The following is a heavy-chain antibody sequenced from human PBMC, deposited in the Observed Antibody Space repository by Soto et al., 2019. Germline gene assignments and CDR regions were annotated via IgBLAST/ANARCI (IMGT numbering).Heavy chain of an antibody. Sequence: SSDTLSLTCTVSGGSISSSSYYWGWIRQPPGKGLEWIGSIYYSGSTYYNPSLKSRVTITVDTSKNQFSLKLRSVTAADTAVYYCARDYSSGYGMDVWGQGTTVTVSS. D-gene: IGHD6-25*01. CDR1: GGSISSSSYY. CDR2: IYYSGST. J-gene: IGHJ6*02. V-gene: IGHV4-39*02. CDR3: ARDYSSGYGMDV.